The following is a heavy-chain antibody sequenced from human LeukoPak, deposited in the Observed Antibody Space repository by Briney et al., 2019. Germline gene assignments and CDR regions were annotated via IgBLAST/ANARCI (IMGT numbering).Heavy chain of an antibody. CDR1: GFTFSSYG. D-gene: IGHD2-2*02. CDR2: ISYDGSNK. CDR3: ANSGYCSSTSCYTTGRSGY. J-gene: IGHJ4*02. V-gene: IGHV3-30*18. Sequence: PGGSLRLSCAASGFTFSSYGMHRVRQAPGKGLEWVAVISYDGSNKYYADSVKGRFTISRDNSKNTLYLQMNSLRAEDTAVYYCANSGYCSSTSCYTTGRSGYWGQGTLVTVSS.